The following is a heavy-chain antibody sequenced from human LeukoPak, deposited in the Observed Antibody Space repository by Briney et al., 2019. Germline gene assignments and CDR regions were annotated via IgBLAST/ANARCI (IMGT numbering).Heavy chain of an antibody. Sequence: GGSLRLSCAASGFTFSSYSMTWVRQAPGKGPEWVSAISGSGGSTYYADSVKGRFTISRDNAKNSLYLQMNSLRAEDMALYYCAKDNTAMVTPLFDYWGQGTLVTVSS. D-gene: IGHD5-18*01. V-gene: IGHV3-23*01. CDR3: AKDNTAMVTPLFDY. CDR1: GFTFSSYS. J-gene: IGHJ4*02. CDR2: ISGSGGST.